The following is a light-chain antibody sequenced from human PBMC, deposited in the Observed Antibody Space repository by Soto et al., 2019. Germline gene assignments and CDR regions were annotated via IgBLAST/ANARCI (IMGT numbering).Light chain of an antibody. V-gene: IGLV2-14*01. CDR1: SSDVGGYNY. J-gene: IGLJ2*01. CDR2: DVS. Sequence: QSALTQPASVSGSPGQSITISCTGTSSDVGGYNYVSWYQQHPGKAPKLMIYDVSNRPSGVSKRFSGSKSGNTASLTISGLQAEDEADYYCSSYTSSSTLRVFGGGTKVTVL. CDR3: SSYTSSSTLRV.